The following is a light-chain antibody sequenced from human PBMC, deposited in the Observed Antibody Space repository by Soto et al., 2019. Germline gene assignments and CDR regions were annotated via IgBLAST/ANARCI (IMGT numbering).Light chain of an antibody. CDR2: HAS. J-gene: IGKJ1*01. Sequence: DIQMTQSPSTLSASIGDRVTITCRASQSISTWLAWYRQKPGEAPKLLIYHASNLESGVPSRFSGSGSGTEFTLTISSLPPDDFATYYCQQYKAYSWTFGPGTNVDI. CDR1: QSISTW. V-gene: IGKV1-5*03. CDR3: QQYKAYSWT.